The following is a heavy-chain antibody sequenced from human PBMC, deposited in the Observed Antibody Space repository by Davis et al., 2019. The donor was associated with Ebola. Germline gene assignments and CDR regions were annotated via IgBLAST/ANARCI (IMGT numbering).Heavy chain of an antibody. J-gene: IGHJ6*02. Sequence: PGASLRLSCAASGFTFSSYGMHWVRQAPGTALVWVSRLNSDGSSTSYADSAKGRFTISSDNAKNTLYLQLHSLRAEDTAVYYCARAGGGWLSHYYGMDVWGQGTTVTVSS. CDR2: LNSDGSST. CDR1: GFTFSSYG. V-gene: IGHV3-74*01. D-gene: IGHD3-9*01. CDR3: ARAGGGWLSHYYGMDV.